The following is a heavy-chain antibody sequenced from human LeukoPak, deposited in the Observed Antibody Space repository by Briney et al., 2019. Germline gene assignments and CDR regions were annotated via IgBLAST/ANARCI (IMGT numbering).Heavy chain of an antibody. D-gene: IGHD6-19*01. CDR2: IGIAGDT. CDR1: GFTFSNYD. J-gene: IGHJ4*02. V-gene: IGHV3-13*01. CDR3: ARGYNSAPVDY. Sequence: GGSLRLSCAASGFTFSNYDMHWVRQAAGKRLEWVSTIGIAGDTYYLDSARDRFTISRDNAKNSLYLQMNTLRAGDTAVYYCARGYNSAPVDYWGQGTLVTVSS.